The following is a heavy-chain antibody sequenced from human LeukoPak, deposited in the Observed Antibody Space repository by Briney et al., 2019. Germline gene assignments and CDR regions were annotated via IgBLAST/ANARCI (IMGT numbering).Heavy chain of an antibody. Sequence: GGSPRLSCAASGFTFSSYGMHWVRQAPGKGLEWVAVIWYDGSNKYYADSVKGRFTISRDNAKNSLYLQMNSLRAEDTAVYYCARDQSKVDYWGQGTLVTVSS. CDR2: IWYDGSNK. CDR1: GFTFSSYG. V-gene: IGHV3-33*01. J-gene: IGHJ4*02. CDR3: ARDQSKVDY.